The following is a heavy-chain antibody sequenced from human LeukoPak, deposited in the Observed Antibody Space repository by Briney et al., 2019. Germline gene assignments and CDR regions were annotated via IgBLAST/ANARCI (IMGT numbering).Heavy chain of an antibody. Sequence: GGSLRLSCAASGFTFTTFAMSWVRQAPGKGLEWVGRIKSKTDGGTTDYAAPVKGRFTISRDDSKNTLYLQMNNLKTEDTAVYYCTTALLATVGGQGTLVTVSS. J-gene: IGHJ4*02. CDR3: TTALLATV. D-gene: IGHD4-17*01. CDR1: GFTFTTFA. V-gene: IGHV3-15*01. CDR2: IKSKTDGGTT.